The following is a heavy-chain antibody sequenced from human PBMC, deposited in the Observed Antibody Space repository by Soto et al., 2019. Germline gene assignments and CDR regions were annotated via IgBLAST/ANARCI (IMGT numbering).Heavy chain of an antibody. CDR2: ISYDGSNK. J-gene: IGHJ6*02. CDR1: GFTFSSYG. Sequence: GGSLRLSCAASGFTFSSYGMHWVRQAPGKGLEWVAVISYDGSNKYYADSVKGRFTISRDNSKNTLYLQMNSLRAEDTAVYYCAKDGGSYYGTLTDPYGMDVWGQGTTVTVSS. D-gene: IGHD1-26*01. V-gene: IGHV3-30*18. CDR3: AKDGGSYYGTLTDPYGMDV.